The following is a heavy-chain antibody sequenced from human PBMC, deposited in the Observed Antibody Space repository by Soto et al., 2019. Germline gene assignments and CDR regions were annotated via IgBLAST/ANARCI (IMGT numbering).Heavy chain of an antibody. V-gene: IGHV3-30*18. CDR2: ISYDGSNK. J-gene: IGHJ6*02. Sequence: QVQLVESGGGVVQPGRSLRLSCAASGFTFSSYGMHWVRQAPGKGLEWVAVISYDGSNKYYADSVKGRFTISRDNSKNTLDLQMNSRRAEDTAVYYCAKDSGSYGYYYYGMDVWGQGTTVTVSS. CDR1: GFTFSSYG. D-gene: IGHD5-18*01. CDR3: AKDSGSYGYYYYGMDV.